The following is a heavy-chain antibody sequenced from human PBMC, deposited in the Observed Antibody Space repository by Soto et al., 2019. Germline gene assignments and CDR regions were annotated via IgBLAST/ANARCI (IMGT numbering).Heavy chain of an antibody. CDR3: ARDRSTSWYSVYYYYGMDV. D-gene: IGHD6-13*01. Sequence: ASVKVSCKASGYTFTSYGISWVRQAPGQGLEWMGWISAYNGNTNYAQKLQGRVTMTTDTSTSTAYMELRSLRSDDTAVYYCARDRSTSWYSVYYYYGMDVWGQGTTVTVSS. V-gene: IGHV1-18*01. J-gene: IGHJ6*02. CDR2: ISAYNGNT. CDR1: GYTFTSYG.